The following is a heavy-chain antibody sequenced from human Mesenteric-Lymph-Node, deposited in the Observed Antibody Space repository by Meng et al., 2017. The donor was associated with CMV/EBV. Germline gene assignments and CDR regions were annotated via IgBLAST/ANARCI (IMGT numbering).Heavy chain of an antibody. CDR1: GFTFSDHY. J-gene: IGHJ4*02. D-gene: IGHD2-15*01. V-gene: IGHV3-72*01. Sequence: GESLKISCAASGFTFSDHYMDWVRQAPGKGLEWVGRIRNKAKSYSTDYAASVNGRFSVSSEDSKNSLYLQMGSLETEDTAVYYCTSGYCSGGSCYSLNFDYWGRGTLVTVSS. CDR2: IRNKAKSYST. CDR3: TSGYCSGGSCYSLNFDY.